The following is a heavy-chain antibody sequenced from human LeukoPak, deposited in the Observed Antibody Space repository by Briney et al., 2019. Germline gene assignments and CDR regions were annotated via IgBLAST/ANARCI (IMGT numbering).Heavy chain of an antibody. CDR3: ARAKSTSFQGHYYYYYGMDV. Sequence: ASVKVSCKASGYTFTSYGISRVRQAPGQGLEWMGWISAYNGNTNYAQELQGRVTVTTDTSTSTAYMELRSLRSDDTAVYYCARAKSTSFQGHYYYYYGMDVWGQGTTVTVSS. V-gene: IGHV1-18*01. CDR1: GYTFTSYG. CDR2: ISAYNGNT. D-gene: IGHD2-2*01. J-gene: IGHJ6*02.